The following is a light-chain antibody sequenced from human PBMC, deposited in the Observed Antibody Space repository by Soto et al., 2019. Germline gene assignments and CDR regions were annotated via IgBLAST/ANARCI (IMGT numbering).Light chain of an antibody. V-gene: IGLV2-14*01. J-gene: IGLJ1*01. CDR1: SSDVGNYKY. CDR2: EVS. Sequence: QSALTQPATVSGSPGQSITISCTGTSSDVGNYKYVSWYQQHPGKAPKLMIYEVSNRPSGVSNRFSGSKSGNTASLTISGLQAEDYTGYCCFSDISCCPYVLGAGTKVTVL. CDR3: FSDISCCPYV.